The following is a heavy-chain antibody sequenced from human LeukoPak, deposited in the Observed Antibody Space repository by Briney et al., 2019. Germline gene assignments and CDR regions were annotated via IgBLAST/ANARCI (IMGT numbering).Heavy chain of an antibody. CDR2: ISGSGGST. V-gene: IGHV3-23*01. CDR1: GFTYSSYA. CDR3: AKGSDYYYYYGMDV. Sequence: GSLRLSCAASGFTYSSYAMSWVRQAPGKGLEWVSAISGSGGSTYYADSVKGRFTISRDNFKNTLYLQMNSLRAEDTAVYYCAKGSDYYYYYGMDVWGQGTTVTVSS. J-gene: IGHJ6*02. D-gene: IGHD1-26*01.